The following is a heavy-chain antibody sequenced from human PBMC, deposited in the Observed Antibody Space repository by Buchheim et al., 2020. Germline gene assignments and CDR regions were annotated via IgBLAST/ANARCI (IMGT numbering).Heavy chain of an antibody. D-gene: IGHD3-22*01. CDR1: GYTFTSNY. CDR2: ITPGAGST. Sequence: QVQLVQSGAEVKKPRASVKVSCKASGYTFTSNYLHWVRQAPGQGLEWMGIITPGAGSTIYAQKFQGRVTMTSDTSTNTVYMDLSDLRSEDTAVYFCARGSDYSGFYSGGYFDFWGQGTL. J-gene: IGHJ4*02. CDR3: ARGSDYSGFYSGGYFDF. V-gene: IGHV1-46*03.